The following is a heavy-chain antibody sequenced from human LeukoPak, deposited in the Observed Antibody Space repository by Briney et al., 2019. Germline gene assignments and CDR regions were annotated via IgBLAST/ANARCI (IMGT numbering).Heavy chain of an antibody. J-gene: IGHJ4*02. CDR2: ISWNSGSI. CDR1: GFTLDDYA. CDR3: AKETAGPPGSQPNDY. D-gene: IGHD1-14*01. Sequence: GRSLRLSCAASGFTLDDYAMHWVRQAPGKGLEWVSGISWNSGSIGYADSVKGRFTISRDNAKNSLYLQMNSLRAEDTALYYCAKETAGPPGSQPNDYWGQGTLVTVSS. V-gene: IGHV3-9*01.